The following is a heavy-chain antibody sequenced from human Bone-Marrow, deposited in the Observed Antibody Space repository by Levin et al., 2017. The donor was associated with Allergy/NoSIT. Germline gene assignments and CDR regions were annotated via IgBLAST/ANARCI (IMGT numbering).Heavy chain of an antibody. CDR2: ISPIFATT. CDR3: ASGGGLPAARTYYYYNYYMDV. D-gene: IGHD2-2*01. J-gene: IGHJ6*03. CDR1: GGPFSSHV. V-gene: IGHV1-69*06. Sequence: SVKVSCKPSGGPFSSHVISWVRQAPGQGLEWMGGISPIFATTKYAQKFQDRVTITADTSTSTAFMELSSLRSEDTAVYYCASGGGLPAARTYYYYNYYMDVWGKGTTVTVSS.